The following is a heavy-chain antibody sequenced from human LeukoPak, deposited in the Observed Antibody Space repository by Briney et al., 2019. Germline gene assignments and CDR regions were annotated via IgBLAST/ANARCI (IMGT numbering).Heavy chain of an antibody. CDR2: IYTSGST. J-gene: IGHJ6*03. D-gene: IGHD2-15*01. V-gene: IGHV4-4*07. CDR3: ARSGGSYYYYYYMDV. Sequence: PSETLSLTCTVSGGSISSYYWSWIRQPAGKGLEWIGRIYTSGSTNYNPSLKSRVTISVDTSKNQFSLKLSSVTAADTAVYYCARSGGSYYYYYYMDVWGKGTTVTVSS. CDR1: GGSISSYY.